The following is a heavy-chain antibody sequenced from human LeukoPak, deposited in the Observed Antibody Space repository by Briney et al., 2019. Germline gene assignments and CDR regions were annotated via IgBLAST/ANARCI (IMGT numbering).Heavy chain of an antibody. CDR3: ARPPGRAFDI. CDR2: INQDESDK. Sequence: GGSLRLSCAASGFTFSSYAMSCVRQAPGKGLEWVGWINQDESDKQYVDSVKGRFTISRDNAKNSIYLQMNSLRAEDTAVYYCARPPGRAFDIWGQGTMVTVSS. J-gene: IGHJ3*02. CDR1: GFTFSSYA. V-gene: IGHV3-7*01. D-gene: IGHD2-15*01.